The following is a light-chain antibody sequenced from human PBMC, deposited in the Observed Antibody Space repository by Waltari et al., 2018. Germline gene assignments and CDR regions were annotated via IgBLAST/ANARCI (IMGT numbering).Light chain of an antibody. CDR3: CSYAGSYTWV. J-gene: IGLJ3*02. CDR2: DVS. Sequence: QYALTQPRQVSGPPGQSVIISGTGTSRDVGAYNYVPWYQQHPGKAPKLMIYDVSKRPSGVPDRFSGSKSGNTASLTISGLQAEDEADYYCCSYAGSYTWVFGGGTKLTVL. V-gene: IGLV2-11*01. CDR1: SRDVGAYNY.